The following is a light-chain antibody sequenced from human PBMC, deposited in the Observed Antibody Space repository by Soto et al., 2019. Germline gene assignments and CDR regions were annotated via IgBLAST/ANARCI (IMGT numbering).Light chain of an antibody. CDR1: SSNIGSYNL. CDR2: EGS. J-gene: IGLJ2*01. V-gene: IGLV2-23*01. Sequence: QSALTQPASVSGSLGQSITISCIGTSSNIGSYNLVSWYQHQPGKAPKIMIYEGSKRPSGVSNRFSGSKSGNTASLTISGLQAEDEADYYCCSYAGSSTPYVVFGGGTKLTVL. CDR3: CSYAGSSTPYVV.